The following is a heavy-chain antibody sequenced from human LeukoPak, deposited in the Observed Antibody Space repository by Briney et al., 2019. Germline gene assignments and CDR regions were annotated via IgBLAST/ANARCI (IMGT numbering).Heavy chain of an antibody. J-gene: IGHJ6*03. D-gene: IGHD5-12*01. CDR2: ISSSSSYI. V-gene: IGHV3-21*01. CDR3: ARGATTRPYYYYYMDV. Sequence: PGGSLRLSCAASGFTFSSYSMNWVRQAPGKGLEWVSSISSSSSYIYYAGSVKGRFTISRDNAKNSLYLQMNSLRAEDTAVYYCARGATTRPYYYYYMDVWGKGTTVTVSS. CDR1: GFTFSSYS.